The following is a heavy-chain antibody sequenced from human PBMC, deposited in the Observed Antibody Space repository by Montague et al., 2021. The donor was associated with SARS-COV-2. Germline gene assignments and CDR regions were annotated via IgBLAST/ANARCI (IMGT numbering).Heavy chain of an antibody. V-gene: IGHV4-39*01. CDR3: ARQKRRITIFGVVIPPVLPWFDP. Sequence: SETLSLTCTVSGGSISSSSYYWGWIRQPPGKGLEWIGSIYYSGSTYYNPSLKSRVTISVDTSKNQLSLKLSSVTAADTAVYYCARQKRRITIFGVVIPPVLPWFDPWGQGTLVTVSS. D-gene: IGHD3-3*01. CDR2: IYYSGST. J-gene: IGHJ5*02. CDR1: GGSISSSSYY.